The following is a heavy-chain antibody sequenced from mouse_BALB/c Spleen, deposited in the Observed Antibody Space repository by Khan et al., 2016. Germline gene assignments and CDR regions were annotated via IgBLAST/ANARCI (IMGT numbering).Heavy chain of an antibody. J-gene: IGHJ2*01. CDR2: INPTSGYT. CDR3: ARSSRMGCNYLFDY. V-gene: IGHV1-4*01. D-gene: IGHD2-1*01. Sequence: QVQLQQPGAELARPGASVRMSCKASGYTFTSYTIHWVKQRPGQGLEWIGYINPTSGYTNYNQKFKDKATLTADKSSSTAYMQLSSLTSEDSAVYYCARSSRMGCNYLFDYWGQGTTLTVSS. CDR1: GYTFTSYT.